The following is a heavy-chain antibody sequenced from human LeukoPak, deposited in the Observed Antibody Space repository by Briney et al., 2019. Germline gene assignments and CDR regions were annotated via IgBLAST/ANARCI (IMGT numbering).Heavy chain of an antibody. D-gene: IGHD3-10*01. V-gene: IGHV1-3*01. J-gene: IGHJ4*02. CDR2: INAGNGNT. Sequence: ASVKVSCKASGYTFTSYAMHWVRQAPGQRLEWMGWINAGNGNTKYSQKFQGRVTITRDTSASTAYMELSSLRSEDTAVYYCASHRPYYYGSGSYFDYWGQGTLVTVSS. CDR3: ASHRPYYYGSGSYFDY. CDR1: GYTFTSYA.